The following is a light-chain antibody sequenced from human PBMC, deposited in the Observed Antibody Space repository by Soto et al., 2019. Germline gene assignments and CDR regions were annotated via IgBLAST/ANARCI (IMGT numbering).Light chain of an antibody. J-gene: IGLJ1*01. Sequence: QSALTRPASVSGSPGQSITISCTGTSSDVGGHNYVSWYQHHPGKAPKLMIYEVSNRASGVSDRFSGSKSGNTASLIISGLQAEDEADYYCSSYTSSSTLVFGTGTKGTVL. CDR2: EVS. CDR3: SSYTSSSTLV. CDR1: SSDVGGHNY. V-gene: IGLV2-14*01.